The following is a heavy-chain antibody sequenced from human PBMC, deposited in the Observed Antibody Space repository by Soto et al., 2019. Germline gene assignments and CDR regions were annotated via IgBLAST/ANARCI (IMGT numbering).Heavy chain of an antibody. CDR3: AKDERGTVGSYYCYGMDV. Sequence: QVQLVESGGGVVQPGRSLRLSCAASGFIFSNYGMHWVRQAPGKGLEWVAVIPYDGSNKYYADSVKGRFTISRDNSKKTLYLKMNSLRAEDTAVYYCAKDERGTVGSYYCYGMDVWGQGTTVTVSS. J-gene: IGHJ6*02. CDR1: GFIFSNYG. D-gene: IGHD1-26*01. CDR2: IPYDGSNK. V-gene: IGHV3-30*18.